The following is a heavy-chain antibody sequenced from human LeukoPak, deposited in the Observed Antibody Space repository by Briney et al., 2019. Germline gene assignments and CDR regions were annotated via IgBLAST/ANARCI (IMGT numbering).Heavy chain of an antibody. CDR2: INHSGST. D-gene: IGHD3-10*01. CDR3: AYMVRGVITLDY. V-gene: IGHV4-34*01. CDR1: GGSFSGYY. J-gene: IGHJ4*02. Sequence: SETLSLTCAVYGGSFSGYYWSWIRQPPGKGLEWIGEINHSGSTNYKPSLKSRVTISVDTSKNQFSLKLSSVTAADTAVYYCAYMVRGVITLDYWGQGTLVTVSS.